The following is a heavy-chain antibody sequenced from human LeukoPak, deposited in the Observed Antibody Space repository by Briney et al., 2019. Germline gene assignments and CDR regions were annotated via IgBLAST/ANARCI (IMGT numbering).Heavy chain of an antibody. Sequence: SETLSLTCAVYGGSFSGYYWSWIRQPPGKGLEWVGEINHSGSTNYNPSLKSRVTISVDTSKNQFSLKLSSVTAADTAVYYCAREGFDDMIRPPEYYFDYWGQGTLVTVSS. V-gene: IGHV4-34*01. CDR2: INHSGST. CDR3: AREGFDDMIRPPEYYFDY. CDR1: GGSFSGYY. J-gene: IGHJ4*02. D-gene: IGHD3-16*01.